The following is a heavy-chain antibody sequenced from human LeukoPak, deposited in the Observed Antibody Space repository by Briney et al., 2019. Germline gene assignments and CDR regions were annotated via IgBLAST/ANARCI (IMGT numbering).Heavy chain of an antibody. CDR2: INPKSGGT. J-gene: IGHJ3*02. Sequence: ASVKVSCKTSGYTFSNYYMHWVRQAPGQGPEWMGWINPKSGGTDYAQRFQGRVTMTRDTSISTAYMELSGLRSDDTAVYYCARDGVYSTNFDAFDIWGQGTKVTVSS. V-gene: IGHV1-2*02. D-gene: IGHD6-13*01. CDR1: GYTFSNYY. CDR3: ARDGVYSTNFDAFDI.